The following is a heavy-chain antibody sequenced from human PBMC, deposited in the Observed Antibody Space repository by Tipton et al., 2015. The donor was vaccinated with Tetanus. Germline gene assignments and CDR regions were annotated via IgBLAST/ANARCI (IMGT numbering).Heavy chain of an antibody. J-gene: IGHJ1*01. CDR3: ARETSLTTSY. Sequence: SLRLSCEASGFTFSNFGMHWVRQAPGKGPEWVAVVSHDGEVEFYADSVKGRLTVSRDNSRNTVYLQMNSLRAEDTAVYYCARETSLTTSYWGQGTLVTVSS. CDR2: VSHDGEVE. CDR1: GFTFSNFG. V-gene: IGHV3-30*03. D-gene: IGHD4-17*01.